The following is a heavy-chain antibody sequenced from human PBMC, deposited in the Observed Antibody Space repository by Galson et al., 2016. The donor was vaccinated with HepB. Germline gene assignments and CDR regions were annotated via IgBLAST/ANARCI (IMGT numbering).Heavy chain of an antibody. J-gene: IGHJ5*02. D-gene: IGHD3-10*01. CDR3: ARGNYNAGSPRPHWFDP. V-gene: IGHV3-11*05. CDR2: ISSSSSYT. CDR1: GFTFSDYY. Sequence: SLRLSCAASGFTFSDYYMNWIRQAPGKGLEWVSYISSSSSYTNYADSVKGRFTISRDNAKNSLYLQMHSLRAEDTAVYYCARGNYNAGSPRPHWFDPWGQGTLVTVSS.